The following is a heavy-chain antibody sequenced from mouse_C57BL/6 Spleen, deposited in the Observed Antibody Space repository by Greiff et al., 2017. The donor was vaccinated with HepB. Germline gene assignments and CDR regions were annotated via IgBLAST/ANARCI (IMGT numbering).Heavy chain of an antibody. V-gene: IGHV1-43*01. CDR3: ARGDSSGYDY. Sequence: EVQLQQSGPELVKPGASVKISCKASGYSFTGYYMHWVKQSSEKSLEWIGEINPSTGGTSYNQKFKGKATLTVDKSSSTAYMQLKSLTSEDSAVYYCARGDSSGYDYWGQGTTLTVSS. J-gene: IGHJ2*01. CDR1: GYSFTGYY. D-gene: IGHD3-2*02. CDR2: INPSTGGT.